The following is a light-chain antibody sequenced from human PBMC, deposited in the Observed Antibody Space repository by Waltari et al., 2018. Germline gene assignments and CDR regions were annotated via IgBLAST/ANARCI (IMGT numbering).Light chain of an antibody. CDR1: SSDVGAYNY. Sequence: QSALTQPASVSGSPGQSITISCTGTSSDVGAYNYVSWYQQHPGKAPKLMIYDLSNRPSGVSNRFSGAKSGNTASLTISGLQAEDEADYYCSSDTSSITYVFGTGTEVTVL. CDR3: SSDTSSITYV. J-gene: IGLJ1*01. CDR2: DLS. V-gene: IGLV2-14*03.